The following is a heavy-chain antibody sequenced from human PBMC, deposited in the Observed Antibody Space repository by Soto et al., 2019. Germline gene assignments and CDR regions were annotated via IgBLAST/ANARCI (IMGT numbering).Heavy chain of an antibody. J-gene: IGHJ6*02. CDR3: ARDRSSSAGEYYYYGMDV. Sequence: ASVKVSCKASGYTFTSYDISWVRQAPGQGLEWMGWISAYNGNTNYAQKLQGRVTMTTDTSTSTAYMELRSLRSDDTAVYYCARDRSSSAGEYYYYGMDVWGQGTTVTVSS. CDR1: GYTFTSYD. V-gene: IGHV1-18*01. D-gene: IGHD4-17*01. CDR2: ISAYNGNT.